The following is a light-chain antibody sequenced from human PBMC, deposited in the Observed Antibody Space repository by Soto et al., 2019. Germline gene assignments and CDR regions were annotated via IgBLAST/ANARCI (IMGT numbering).Light chain of an antibody. CDR3: QQYNNWPMYT. CDR2: GAS. J-gene: IGKJ2*01. Sequence: EIVMTQSPATLSVSPGERATLSCRASQSVSSNLAWYQQKPGQAPRLLIYGASTRATGIPARFSGSGSGTEFTLTIGSLQSGDFAVYYCQQYNNWPMYTFGQGTKLEIK. CDR1: QSVSSN. V-gene: IGKV3D-15*01.